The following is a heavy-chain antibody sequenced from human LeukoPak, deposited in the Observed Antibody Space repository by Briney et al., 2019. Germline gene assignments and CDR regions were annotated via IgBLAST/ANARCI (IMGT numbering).Heavy chain of an antibody. D-gene: IGHD3-3*01. CDR3: ARADYDFWSGYYLDY. V-gene: IGHV1-2*02. CDR1: GYTFTGYY. CDR2: INPNSGGT. J-gene: IGHJ4*02. Sequence: GASVKVSCKASGYTFTGYYMHWVRQAPGQGLEWMGWINPNSGGTNYAQKFQGRVTMTRDTSISTAYMELSRLRSDDTAVYYCARADYDFWSGYYLDYWGQGTLVTVSS.